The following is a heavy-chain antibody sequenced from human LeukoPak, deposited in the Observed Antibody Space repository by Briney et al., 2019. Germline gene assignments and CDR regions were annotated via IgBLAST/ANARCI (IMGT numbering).Heavy chain of an antibody. J-gene: IGHJ4*02. CDR1: GFTFSKYN. CDR3: AKVSRYSYGPKGDFDY. V-gene: IGHV3-21*04. Sequence: PGGSLRLSCAASGFTFSKYNMNWVRQAPGKGLEWVSSISTSSIYIYYADSVKGRFTVSRDNAKNSLYLQMNSLRAEDTAVYYCAKVSRYSYGPKGDFDYWGQGTLVTVSS. D-gene: IGHD5-18*01. CDR2: ISTSSIYI.